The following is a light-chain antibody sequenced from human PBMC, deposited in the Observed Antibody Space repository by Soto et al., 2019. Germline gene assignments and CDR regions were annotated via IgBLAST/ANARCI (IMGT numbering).Light chain of an antibody. CDR2: DVN. Sequence: QLVLTQPASVSGSPGQSIIISCTGTSSDIGAYNYVAWYQHHPGKAPKLMIYDVNSRPSGVSNRFSGSKSGNTASLTISGLQPEDEADYYCTSFSSTTPIVFGGGTKLTVL. CDR1: SSDIGAYNY. V-gene: IGLV2-14*03. CDR3: TSFSSTTPIV. J-gene: IGLJ3*02.